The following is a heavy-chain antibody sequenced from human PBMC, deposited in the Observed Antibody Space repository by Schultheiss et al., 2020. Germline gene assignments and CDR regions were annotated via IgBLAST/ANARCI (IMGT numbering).Heavy chain of an antibody. J-gene: IGHJ6*02. V-gene: IGHV3-33*01. CDR1: GFTYSSYG. CDR2: IWYDGSNK. Sequence: GGSLRLSCAASGFTYSSYGMHWVRQAPGKGLEWVAVIWYDGSNKYYADSVKGRFTISRDNSKNTLYLQMNSLRAEDTAVYYCARDQGVYYYYGMDVWGQGTTVTVSS. CDR3: ARDQGVYYYYGMDV. D-gene: IGHD3-16*01.